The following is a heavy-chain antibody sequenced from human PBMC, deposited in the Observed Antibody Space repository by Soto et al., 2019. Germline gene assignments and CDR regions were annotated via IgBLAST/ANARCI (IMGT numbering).Heavy chain of an antibody. Sequence: QVHLVESGGGVVQPGRSLRLSCAAAGIHFSSFGMHWVRQGPGKGLEWVAGISHTGSNQYYSDSVKGRFTISKDNSKNTLYLQKDSLRPEDTAVYYCAKDFVTSPLPRGQGTLVTVSS. D-gene: IGHD2-21*01. J-gene: IGHJ5*02. CDR2: ISHTGSNQ. CDR3: AKDFVTSPLP. CDR1: GIHFSSFG. V-gene: IGHV3-30*18.